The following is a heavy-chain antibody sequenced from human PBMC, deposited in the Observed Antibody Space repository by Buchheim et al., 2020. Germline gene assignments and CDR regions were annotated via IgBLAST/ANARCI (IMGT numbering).Heavy chain of an antibody. CDR1: GFTFSHYV. J-gene: IGHJ4*02. CDR3: ARGKDGYNYFDY. D-gene: IGHD5-24*01. CDR2: ISAAGGPT. Sequence: EVQLLESGGGLVQPGGSLRLSCAASGFTFSHYVMRWARQAPGKGLEWVSDISAAGGPTYYADSVKGRFTISSDNSKNTVILQMNSLRAEDTAIYYCARGKDGYNYFDYWGQGTL. V-gene: IGHV3-23*01.